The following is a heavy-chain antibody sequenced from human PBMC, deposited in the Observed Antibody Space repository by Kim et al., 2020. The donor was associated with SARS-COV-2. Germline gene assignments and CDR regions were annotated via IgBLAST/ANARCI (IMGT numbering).Heavy chain of an antibody. CDR3: ARAPRGGGAPPFDY. D-gene: IGHD1-26*01. CDR2: ISSSGSTI. Sequence: GGSLRLSCAASGFTFSSYEMNWVRQAPGKGLEWVSYISSSGSTIYYADSVKGRFTISRDNAKNSLYLQMNSLRAEDTAVYYCARAPRGGGAPPFDYWGQGTLVTVSS. J-gene: IGHJ4*02. V-gene: IGHV3-48*03. CDR1: GFTFSSYE.